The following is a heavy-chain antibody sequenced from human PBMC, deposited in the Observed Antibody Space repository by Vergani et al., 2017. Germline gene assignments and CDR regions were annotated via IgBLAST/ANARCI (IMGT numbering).Heavy chain of an antibody. CDR2: INPSGGHT. CDR3: ARGVYGIFTGYRY. D-gene: IGHD3-9*01. Sequence: QVQLVQSGAEVKKPGASVKVSCKTSGYTFSNYYMHWVRQAPGQGLEWMGIINPSGGHTKYAQKFQGRVTMTRDTSTSTVYMELSSLRSEDTAIYYCARGVYGIFTGYRYWGQGTLVTVSA. J-gene: IGHJ4*02. V-gene: IGHV1-46*01. CDR1: GYTFSNYY.